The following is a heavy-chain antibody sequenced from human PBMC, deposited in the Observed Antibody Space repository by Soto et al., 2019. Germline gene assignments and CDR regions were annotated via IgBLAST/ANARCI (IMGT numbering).Heavy chain of an antibody. CDR3: ASVAAAVYYGMDV. J-gene: IGHJ6*02. CDR1: GGSFSGFY. V-gene: IGHV4-34*01. Sequence: PSETLSLTCAVYGGSFSGFYWSWIRQPPGKGLEWIGEINHSGSTNYNPSLKSRVTISVDTSKNQFSLKLSSVTAADTAVYYCASVAAAVYYGMDVWGQGTTVTVSS. CDR2: INHSGST. D-gene: IGHD6-13*01.